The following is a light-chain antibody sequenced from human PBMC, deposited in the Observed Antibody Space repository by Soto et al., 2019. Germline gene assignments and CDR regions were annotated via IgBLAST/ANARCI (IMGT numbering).Light chain of an antibody. CDR1: QSIRSY. CDR3: QQTASTPT. J-gene: IGKJ4*01. V-gene: IGKV1-39*01. CDR2: AAS. Sequence: DIPMTQPPSSLSASVGDRFTITCRASQSIRSYLNWYQQKPGKAPNLLIYAASSLQTGVSSRFSGSGSGTDFTLTISNLQPEDFATYYCQQTASTPTFGGGTKVDI.